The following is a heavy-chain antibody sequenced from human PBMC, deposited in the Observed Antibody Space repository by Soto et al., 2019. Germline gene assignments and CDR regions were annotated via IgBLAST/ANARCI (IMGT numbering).Heavy chain of an antibody. J-gene: IGHJ5*02. V-gene: IGHV4-39*01. Sequence: QLQLQESGPGLVKPSETLSLTCSVSSASISSSRNYWGWIRQPPGKGLEWIGSIYYSGSTYYNPSLKSRLTLSLDTSTHQFPLQVSSVTGADTAVYYCARQHNWNDRFDPWGQGTLVTVSS. CDR2: IYYSGST. CDR1: SASISSSRNY. CDR3: ARQHNWNDRFDP. D-gene: IGHD1-1*01.